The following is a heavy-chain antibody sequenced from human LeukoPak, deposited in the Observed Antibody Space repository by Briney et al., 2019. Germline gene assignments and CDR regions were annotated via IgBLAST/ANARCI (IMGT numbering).Heavy chain of an antibody. CDR1: GGSISSYY. CDR2: IYYSGST. Sequence: SETLSLTCTVSGGSISSYYWSWIRQPPEKGLEWIGYIYYSGSTNYNPSLKSRVAISVDTSKNQFSLKLSSVTAADTAVYYCARAGFSSGFYYLDYWGQGTLVTVSS. J-gene: IGHJ4*02. V-gene: IGHV4-59*01. D-gene: IGHD3-22*01. CDR3: ARAGFSSGFYYLDY.